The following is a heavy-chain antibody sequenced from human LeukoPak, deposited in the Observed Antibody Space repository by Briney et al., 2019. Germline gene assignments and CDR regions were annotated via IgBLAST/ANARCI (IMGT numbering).Heavy chain of an antibody. CDR2: ISYDGSNK. J-gene: IGHJ3*02. Sequence: PGGSLSLSCAASGFTFSSYGMHWVRQAPGKGLEWVAVISYDGSNKYYADSVKGRFTISRDNSKNTLYLQMNSLRAEDTAVYYCAKDDYYDSSGPYGMTTGAFDIWGQGTMVTVSS. V-gene: IGHV3-30*18. CDR3: AKDDYYDSSGPYGMTTGAFDI. CDR1: GFTFSSYG. D-gene: IGHD3-22*01.